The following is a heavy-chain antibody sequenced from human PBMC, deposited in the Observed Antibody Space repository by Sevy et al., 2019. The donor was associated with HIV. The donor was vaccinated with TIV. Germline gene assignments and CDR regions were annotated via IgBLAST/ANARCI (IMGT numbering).Heavy chain of an antibody. CDR2: ISGSGGST. J-gene: IGHJ4*02. V-gene: IGHV3-23*01. Sequence: GGSLRLSCAASGFTFSSYAMSWVRQAPGKGLEWVSAISGSGGSTYYADSVKGRFTISRDNSKNTLYLQMNSLRAEDTAVYYCARVLLWFGDVSFDYWGQGTLVTVSS. CDR3: ARVLLWFGDVSFDY. D-gene: IGHD3-10*01. CDR1: GFTFSSYA.